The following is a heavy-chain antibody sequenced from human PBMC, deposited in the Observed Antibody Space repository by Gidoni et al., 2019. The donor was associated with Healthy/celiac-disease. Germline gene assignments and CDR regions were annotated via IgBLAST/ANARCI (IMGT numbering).Heavy chain of an antibody. Sequence: EVQLVESGGGLVKPGGSLRLSCAASGFTFSSYSMNWVRQAPGKGLEWVSSIGSSSSYIYYADSVKGRFTISRDNAKNSLYLQMNSLRAEDTAVYYCARDLKDYVWGSYRPYYFDYWGQGTLVTVSS. CDR2: IGSSSSYI. D-gene: IGHD3-16*02. CDR3: ARDLKDYVWGSYRPYYFDY. J-gene: IGHJ4*02. CDR1: GFTFSSYS. V-gene: IGHV3-21*01.